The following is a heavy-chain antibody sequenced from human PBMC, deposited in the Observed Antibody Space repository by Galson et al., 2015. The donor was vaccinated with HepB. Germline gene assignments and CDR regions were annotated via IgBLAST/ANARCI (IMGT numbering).Heavy chain of an antibody. V-gene: IGHV7-4-1*02. CDR1: GYTFSGYA. Sequence: SVKVSCKASGYTFSGYAINWVRQAPGKGLEWMGWINTNSGNTKYAQNFNGRFVITLDTSISTAYLQLSRLKSEDTAVYYCARVRASTGERDRYFDFWGRGTLVTVSS. J-gene: IGHJ2*01. CDR3: ARVRASTGERDRYFDF. CDR2: INTNSGNT.